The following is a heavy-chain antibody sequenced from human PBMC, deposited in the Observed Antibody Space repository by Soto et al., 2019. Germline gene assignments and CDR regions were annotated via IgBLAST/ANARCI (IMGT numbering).Heavy chain of an antibody. Sequence: SETLSLTCTVSGGSISSGGYYWSWIRQHPGKGLEWIGYIYYSGSTYYNPSLKSRVTISVDTSKNQFSLKLSSVTAADTAVYYCATQWNSGNFFDYWGQGTLVTVSS. CDR3: ATQWNSGNFFDY. V-gene: IGHV4-31*03. CDR2: IYYSGST. CDR1: GGSISSGGYY. J-gene: IGHJ4*02. D-gene: IGHD1-7*01.